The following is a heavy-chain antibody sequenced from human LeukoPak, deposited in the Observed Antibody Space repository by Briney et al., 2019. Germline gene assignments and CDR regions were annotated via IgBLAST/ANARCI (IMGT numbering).Heavy chain of an antibody. J-gene: IGHJ4*02. V-gene: IGHV1-2*02. Sequence: ASVKVSCKASGYTFTGYYLDWVRQAPGQGLEWMGWINPNSGGTNNAQKFQGRVTMTRDTSISTAYMELSRPRSDDTAVYYCARGSIAAAWGDLDYWGQGTLVTVSS. D-gene: IGHD6-13*01. CDR3: ARGSIAAAWGDLDY. CDR1: GYTFTGYY. CDR2: INPNSGGT.